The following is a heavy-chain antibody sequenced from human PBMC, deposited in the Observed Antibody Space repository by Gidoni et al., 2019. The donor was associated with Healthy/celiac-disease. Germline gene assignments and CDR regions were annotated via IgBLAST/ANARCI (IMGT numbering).Heavy chain of an antibody. CDR1: GFTFSRYS. J-gene: IGHJ4*02. D-gene: IGHD1-26*01. CDR3: ARVGSRSAAGGDFDY. V-gene: IGHV3-48*02. CDR2: ISSSSSTI. Sequence: EVQLVESGGGLVQPGGSLSLSCAASGFTFSRYSMNWVRQAPGKGLEWVSYISSSSSTIYYADSVKGRFTISRDNAKNSLYLQMNSLRDEDTAVYYCARVGSRSAAGGDFDYWGQGTLVTVSS.